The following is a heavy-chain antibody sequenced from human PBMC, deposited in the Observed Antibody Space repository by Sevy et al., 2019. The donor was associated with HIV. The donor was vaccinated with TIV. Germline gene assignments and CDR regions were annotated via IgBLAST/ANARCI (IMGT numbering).Heavy chain of an antibody. J-gene: IGHJ3*02. Sequence: GGSLRLSCAASGFTFSKHDIHWVRQVTGKGLEWVSGIGTAGDTYYAGSVKGRFTISRENAKNSLYLQMNSLRAGDTAVYYCARGGYYSDSSGSHAFDIWGQGTMVTVSS. V-gene: IGHV3-13*01. CDR1: GFTFSKHD. CDR2: IGTAGDT. CDR3: ARGGYYSDSSGSHAFDI. D-gene: IGHD3-22*01.